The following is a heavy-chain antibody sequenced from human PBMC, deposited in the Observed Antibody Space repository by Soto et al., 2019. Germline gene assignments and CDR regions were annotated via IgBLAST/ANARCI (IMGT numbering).Heavy chain of an antibody. CDR3: ARGHSAGLADRAWFDP. Sequence: QVQLQESGPGLVKPSETLSLTCTVSGGSISSYYWNWIRQPPGKGLEWIGYIYDRGSTNYNPSLKSRVTISVDTSKNQFSLKLSSVTAADPAVYYCARGHSAGLADRAWFDPWGQGTLVTVSS. J-gene: IGHJ5*02. CDR1: GGSISSYY. CDR2: IYDRGST. V-gene: IGHV4-59*01. D-gene: IGHD3-3*02.